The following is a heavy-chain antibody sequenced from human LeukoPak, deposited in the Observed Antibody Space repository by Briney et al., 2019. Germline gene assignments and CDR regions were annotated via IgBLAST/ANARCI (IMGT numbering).Heavy chain of an antibody. CDR1: GFTFSAYD. Sequence: PGGSLRLSCETSGFTFSAYDMSWLRQAPGKGLEWISIISGSGSSMVYADSVRGRFTTYRDNAKKSLFLQMNSLRAEDTAVYYCAVGFLGPYDFLNGYSKAPFDIWGQGTVVFVSS. V-gene: IGHV3-48*03. D-gene: IGHD3-3*01. CDR3: AVGFLGPYDFLNGYSKAPFDI. J-gene: IGHJ3*02. CDR2: ISGSGSSM.